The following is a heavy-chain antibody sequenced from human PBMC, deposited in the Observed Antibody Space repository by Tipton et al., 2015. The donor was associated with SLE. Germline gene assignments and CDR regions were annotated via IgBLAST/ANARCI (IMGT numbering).Heavy chain of an antibody. J-gene: IGHJ6*03. Sequence: ILSLTCTVSGGSISSYYWSWIRQPPGKGLEWIGYIYYSGSTNYNPSLKSRVTMSVDTSKNQFSLKLSSVTAADTAIYYCASNSGTYYYYYYMDVWGKGTTVAVSS. CDR1: GGSISSYY. CDR2: IYYSGST. V-gene: IGHV4-59*01. D-gene: IGHD1-26*01. CDR3: ASNSGTYYYYYYMDV.